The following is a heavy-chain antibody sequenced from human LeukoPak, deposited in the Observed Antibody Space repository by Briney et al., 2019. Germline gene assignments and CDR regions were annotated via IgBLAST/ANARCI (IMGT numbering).Heavy chain of an antibody. D-gene: IGHD3-10*01. CDR2: LYFSGST. V-gene: IGHV4-39*01. J-gene: IGHJ4*02. CDR3: ARPRSSGSYFGTIDY. CDR1: GGSISSNIHY. Sequence: SETLSLTCTVSGGSISSNIHYWVWVRLPPGKGLEWIGSLYFSGSTYYNPSLKSRVTISVDTSKNQFSLKLSSVTAADTAIYYCARPRSSGSYFGTIDYWGQGTLVTVSS.